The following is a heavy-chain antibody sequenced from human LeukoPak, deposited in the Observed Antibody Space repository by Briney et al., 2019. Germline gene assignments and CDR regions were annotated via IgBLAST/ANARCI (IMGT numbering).Heavy chain of an antibody. D-gene: IGHD3-22*01. CDR2: IHHSGTT. CDR1: GGSVSRGSYY. J-gene: IGHJ4*02. V-gene: IGHV4-61*01. Sequence: SETLSLTCTVSGGSVSRGSYYWSWTRQPPGKGLEWIGYIHHSGTTNYSPSLKSRVTISVDMSKNQFFLNLTSVTAADTAVYYCASSPSGYWWNFDCWGQGTLVTVSS. CDR3: ASSPSGYWWNFDC.